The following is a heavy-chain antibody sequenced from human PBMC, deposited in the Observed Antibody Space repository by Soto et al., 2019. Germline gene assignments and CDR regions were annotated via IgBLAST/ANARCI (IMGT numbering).Heavy chain of an antibody. CDR2: MNPNSGNT. V-gene: IGHV1-8*01. J-gene: IGHJ3*02. D-gene: IGHD2-2*03. Sequence: ASVKVSCKASGYTFTSYDINWVRQATGQGLEWMGWMNPNSGNTGYAQKFQGRVTMTRNTSISTAYMELSSLRSEDTAVYYCATHSDGYCSSTSCYDAFDIWGQGTMVTVSS. CDR3: ATHSDGYCSSTSCYDAFDI. CDR1: GYTFTSYD.